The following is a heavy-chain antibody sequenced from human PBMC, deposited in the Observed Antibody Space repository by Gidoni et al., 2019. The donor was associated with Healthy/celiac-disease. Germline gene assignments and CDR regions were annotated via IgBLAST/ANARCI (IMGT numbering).Heavy chain of an antibody. CDR3: ARLELSGGSSRSDY. V-gene: IGHV1-69*02. J-gene: IGHJ4*02. D-gene: IGHD2-15*01. Sequence: QLQLVQSGAEVTKPGSSVKVSCKASGGTFSSYTSSWVRQAPGQGLEWMGRIIPILGIANYAQKFQGRVTITADKSTSTAYMELSSLRSEDTAVYYCARLELSGGSSRSDYWGQGTLVTVSS. CDR1: GGTFSSYT. CDR2: IIPILGIA.